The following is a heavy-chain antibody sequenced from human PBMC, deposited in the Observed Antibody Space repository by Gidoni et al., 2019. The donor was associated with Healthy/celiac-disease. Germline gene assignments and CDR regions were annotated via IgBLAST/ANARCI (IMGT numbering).Heavy chain of an antibody. Sequence: QVQLQESGPGLVKPSATLSLTCTVSGGSVSSGSYYWSWIRQPPGKGLEWIGYIYYSGSTNYNPSLKSRVTISVDTSKNQFSLKLSSVTAADTAVYYCARGGRNDAFDIWGQGTMVTVSS. V-gene: IGHV4-61*01. J-gene: IGHJ3*02. CDR2: IYYSGST. CDR1: GGSVSSGSYY. CDR3: ARGGRNDAFDI. D-gene: IGHD3-10*01.